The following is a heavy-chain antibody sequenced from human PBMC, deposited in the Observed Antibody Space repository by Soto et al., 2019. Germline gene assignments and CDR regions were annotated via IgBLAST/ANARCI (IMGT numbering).Heavy chain of an antibody. CDR1: GFAFGSCG. D-gene: IGHD6-19*01. J-gene: IGHJ4*02. V-gene: IGHV3-30*18. Sequence: QVQLVESGGGVVQPGRSLRLSCAASGFAFGSCGMHWVRQAPGKGLEWVGVISYDGFNKYYVDSVKGRFTISRDNSKNTLYLQMNSLRDEDTAVYYCAKDLGSGGWYDYWGQGTLVTVSS. CDR3: AKDLGSGGWYDY. CDR2: ISYDGFNK.